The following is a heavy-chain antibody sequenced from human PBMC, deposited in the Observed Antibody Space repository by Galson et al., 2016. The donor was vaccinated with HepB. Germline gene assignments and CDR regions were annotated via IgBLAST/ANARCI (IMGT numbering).Heavy chain of an antibody. D-gene: IGHD6-19*01. J-gene: IGHJ4*02. CDR1: GFTFSSYW. Sequence: SLRLSCAASGFTFSSYWMHWLRQAPGKELVWVAHINSDGSNTRYADSVKGRFTTSRDNAQNTLYLQMNSLRGDDTAVYHCTRDPAPGGWYDYWGQGTLVTVSS. V-gene: IGHV3-74*01. CDR3: TRDPAPGGWYDY. CDR2: INSDGSNT.